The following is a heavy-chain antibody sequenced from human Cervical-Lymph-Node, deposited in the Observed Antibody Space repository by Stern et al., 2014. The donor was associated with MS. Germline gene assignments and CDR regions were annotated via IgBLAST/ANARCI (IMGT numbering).Heavy chain of an antibody. CDR1: GYTLTELP. V-gene: IGHV1-24*01. CDR3: ATGLPIVGPATFDY. D-gene: IGHD1-26*01. Sequence: QVQLVQSGAEVRKPGASVKVSCKVSGYTLTELPMHWVRQASGNGLEWMGRFDPEDGETIYAQKFQGRVTMTEDTSTDTAYMELSSLRSEDTAVYYCATGLPIVGPATFDYWGQGTLVTVSS. J-gene: IGHJ4*02. CDR2: FDPEDGET.